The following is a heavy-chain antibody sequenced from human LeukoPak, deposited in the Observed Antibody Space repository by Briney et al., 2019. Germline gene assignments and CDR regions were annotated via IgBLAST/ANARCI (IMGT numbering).Heavy chain of an antibody. V-gene: IGHV3-66*01. Sequence: PGGSLRLSCAASGFTVSSNYMSWVRQAPGKGLEWVSVIYSGGSTYYADSVKGRFTISRDNSKNTLYLQMNSLRAEDTAVYYCARWIVVVVGDAFDIWGQGTMVTVSS. CDR1: GFTVSSNY. CDR3: ARWIVVVVGDAFDI. CDR2: IYSGGST. J-gene: IGHJ3*02. D-gene: IGHD2-15*01.